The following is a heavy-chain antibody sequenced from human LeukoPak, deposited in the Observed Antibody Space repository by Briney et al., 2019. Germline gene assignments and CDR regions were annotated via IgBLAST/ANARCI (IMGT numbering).Heavy chain of an antibody. J-gene: IGHJ6*02. CDR1: GFTFTSSA. V-gene: IGHV1-58*01. Sequence: KVSCKAPGFTFTSSAVQWVRQARGQRLEWIGWIVVGSGNTNYAQKFQERVTITRDMSTSTAYMELSSLRSEDTAVYYCATRSGWLAPAGMDVWGQGTTVTVSS. CDR2: IVVGSGNT. CDR3: ATRSGWLAPAGMDV. D-gene: IGHD6-19*01.